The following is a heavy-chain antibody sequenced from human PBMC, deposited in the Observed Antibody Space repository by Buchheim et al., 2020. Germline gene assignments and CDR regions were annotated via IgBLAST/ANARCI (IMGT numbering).Heavy chain of an antibody. J-gene: IGHJ4*02. CDR2: IYYSGST. CDR1: GGSISSSSYY. V-gene: IGHV4-39*02. Sequence: QLQLQESGPGLVKPSETLSLTCTVSGGSISSSSYYWGWIRQPPGKGLEWIGSIYYSGSTYYNPSLKSRVTISVDTSKHHFSLKLSSVTAADTAVYYCARTDYDFWSGYYTAFDYWGQGTL. D-gene: IGHD3-3*01. CDR3: ARTDYDFWSGYYTAFDY.